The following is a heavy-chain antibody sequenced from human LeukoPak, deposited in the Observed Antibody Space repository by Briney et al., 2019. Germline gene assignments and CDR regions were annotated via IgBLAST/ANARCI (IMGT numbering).Heavy chain of an antibody. CDR1: GGSISSSSYS. V-gene: IGHV4-39*07. J-gene: IGHJ4*02. CDR2: IYYSGST. CDR3: ARVTVWEAD. Sequence: SETLSLTCTVSGGSISSSSYSWGWIRQPPGKGLEWIGSIYYSGSTYYNPSLKSRVTISVDTSKNQFSLKLSSVTAADTAVYYCARVTVWEADWGQGTLVTVSS. D-gene: IGHD3-16*01.